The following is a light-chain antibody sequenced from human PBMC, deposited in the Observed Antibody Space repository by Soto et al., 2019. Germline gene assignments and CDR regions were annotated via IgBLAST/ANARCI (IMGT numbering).Light chain of an antibody. Sequence: QSALTQPRSVSGSPGQSVTISCTGTSSDVGDYNYVSWYQQHPGKAPKLLIYAVNTRPSGVPDRFSGSKSGNTASLTISGLQADDEADYSCCSYSGSYTWVFGGGTKLTVL. V-gene: IGLV2-11*01. CDR3: CSYSGSYTWV. J-gene: IGLJ3*02. CDR2: AVN. CDR1: SSDVGDYNY.